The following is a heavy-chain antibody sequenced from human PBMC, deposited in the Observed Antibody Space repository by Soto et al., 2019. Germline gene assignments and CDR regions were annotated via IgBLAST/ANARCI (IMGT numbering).Heavy chain of an antibody. CDR1: GYTFTGYY. J-gene: IGHJ5*02. CDR2: INPNSGGT. V-gene: IGHV1-2*04. Sequence: GASVKVSCKASGYTFTGYYIHWVRQAPGQGLEWMGWINPNSGGTNYAQKFQGWVTMTRDTSISTAYMELSRLRSDDTAVYYCAGDRGFGELLFWFDPWGQGTLVTVSS. CDR3: AGDRGFGELLFWFDP. D-gene: IGHD3-10*01.